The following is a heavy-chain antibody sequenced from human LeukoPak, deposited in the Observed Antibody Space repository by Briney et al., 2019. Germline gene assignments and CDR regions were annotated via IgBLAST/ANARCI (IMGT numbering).Heavy chain of an antibody. CDR3: ARDTALWTFDI. V-gene: IGHV4-61*02. CDR2: IYTSGSTINNPSLKNT. CDR1: GDSISSGSYY. D-gene: IGHD2-21*02. J-gene: IGHJ3*02. Sequence: SETLSLTCTVSGDSISSGSYYWTWIRQPAGKGLEWIGRIYTSGSTINNPSLKNTNYNPSLKSRLTMSVDRSKNQFSLKMTSVTAADTAMYYCARDTALWTFDIWGQGTMVTVSS.